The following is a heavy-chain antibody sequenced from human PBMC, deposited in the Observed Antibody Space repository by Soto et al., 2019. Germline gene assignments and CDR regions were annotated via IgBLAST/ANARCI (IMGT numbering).Heavy chain of an antibody. V-gene: IGHV4-31*03. J-gene: IGHJ3*02. Sequence: SETLSLTCTISGGSISSGGYYWSWIRQHPGKGLEWIGYIYYSGSTYYNPSLKSRVTISVDTSKNRFSLKLSSVTAADTAVYYCSVAGTLEAFDIWGQGTMVTVSS. CDR3: SVAGTLEAFDI. CDR1: GGSISSGGYY. CDR2: IYYSGST. D-gene: IGHD6-19*01.